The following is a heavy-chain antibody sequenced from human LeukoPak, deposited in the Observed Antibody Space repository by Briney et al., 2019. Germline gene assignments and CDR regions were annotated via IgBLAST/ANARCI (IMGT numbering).Heavy chain of an antibody. CDR2: IYYSGST. V-gene: IGHV4-39*07. Sequence: PSETLSLTCTVSGGSISSSSYYWGWIRQPPGKGLEWIGSIYYSGSTNYNPSLKSRVTISVDTSKNQFSLKLSSVTAADTAVYYCARGSPLKYCSGGSCLLYWGQGTLVTVSS. CDR3: ARGSPLKYCSGGSCLLY. CDR1: GGSISSSSYY. J-gene: IGHJ4*02. D-gene: IGHD2-15*01.